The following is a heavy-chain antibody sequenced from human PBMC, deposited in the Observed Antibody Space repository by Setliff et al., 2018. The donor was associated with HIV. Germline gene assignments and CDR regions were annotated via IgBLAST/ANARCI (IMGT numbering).Heavy chain of an antibody. J-gene: IGHJ4*02. CDR3: AKTTGSVLGTYYFDS. V-gene: IGHV3-74*01. Sequence: GGSLRLSCVASGFTFGPFWMHWVRQAPGKGLEWVSYINSDGSIMTYGESVKGRFTISRDNAKNTLYLQMNSLRAEDTAIYYCAKTTGSVLGTYYFDSWGQGTRVTVSS. CDR2: INSDGSIM. D-gene: IGHD3-16*01. CDR1: GFTFGPFW.